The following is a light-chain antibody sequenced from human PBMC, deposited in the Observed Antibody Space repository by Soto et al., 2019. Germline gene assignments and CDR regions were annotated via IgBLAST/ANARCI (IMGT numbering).Light chain of an antibody. CDR3: QHYGGSPRT. J-gene: IGKJ5*01. CDR2: GAS. Sequence: EIVLTLSPGTLSLSPGEGATLSCRAGQSVSSSQLAWYQQNPGQAPRLLVYGASSRATGIPDRFSGSGSGTDFALTISRLEPEDFAVYYCQHYGGSPRTLGHGTRLQIK. V-gene: IGKV3-20*01. CDR1: QSVSSSQ.